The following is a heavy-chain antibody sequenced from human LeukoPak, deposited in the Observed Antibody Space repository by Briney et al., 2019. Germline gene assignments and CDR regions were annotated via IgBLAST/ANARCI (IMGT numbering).Heavy chain of an antibody. J-gene: IGHJ4*02. CDR1: GFTFSNAW. D-gene: IGHD3-16*01. CDR3: PTVWRY. Sequence: GGSLRLSCAASGFTFSNAWMSWVRQGQGKGLEWVGHIKSKPARRTTDYAAPVKASFTISRDHSKNTLYLPMNSLKTEDTAVYYCPTVWRYWGQGTLVTVSS. CDR2: IKSKPARRTT. V-gene: IGHV3-15*01.